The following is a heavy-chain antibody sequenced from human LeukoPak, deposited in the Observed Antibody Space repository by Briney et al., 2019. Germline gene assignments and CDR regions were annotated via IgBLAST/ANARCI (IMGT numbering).Heavy chain of an antibody. CDR1: GFTFSNYW. J-gene: IGHJ6*02. CDR2: IKQDGSEK. Sequence: GGSLRLSCAVSGFTFSNYWMSWVRQAPGKGLEWVANIKQDGSEKYYVDSVKGRFTISRNNAKNSLYLQMNSLRAEDTAVYYCARDGSWGQGTTVTVSS. V-gene: IGHV3-7*01. CDR3: ARDGS.